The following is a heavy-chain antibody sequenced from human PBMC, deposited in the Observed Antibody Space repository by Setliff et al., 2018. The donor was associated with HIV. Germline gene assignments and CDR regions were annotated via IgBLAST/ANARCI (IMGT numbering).Heavy chain of an antibody. CDR2: INPNIGGT. J-gene: IGHJ4*01. D-gene: IGHD2-15*01. Sequence: ASVKVSCKASGGTFSSYTISWVRQAPGQGLEWMGWINPNIGGTNSAQKFQGRVTMTRDTSISTAYMELSSLRSEDTAVYYCARVGSYWTQFDYWGQGTLVTVSS. CDR3: ARVGSYWTQFDY. V-gene: IGHV1-2*02. CDR1: GGTFSSYT.